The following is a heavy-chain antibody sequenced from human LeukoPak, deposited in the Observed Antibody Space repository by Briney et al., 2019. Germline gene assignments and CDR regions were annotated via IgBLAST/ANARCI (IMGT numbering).Heavy chain of an antibody. CDR1: GFTFSSYG. J-gene: IGHJ3*02. Sequence: GGSLRLSCAASGFTFSSYGMHWVRQAPGKGLEWVAFIRYDGSNKYYADSVKGRFTISRDNSKNTLYLQMNSLRAEYTAVYYCAKVDDRWYTSVGAFDIWGQGTMVTVSS. CDR3: AKVDDRWYTSVGAFDI. D-gene: IGHD6-13*01. V-gene: IGHV3-30*02. CDR2: IRYDGSNK.